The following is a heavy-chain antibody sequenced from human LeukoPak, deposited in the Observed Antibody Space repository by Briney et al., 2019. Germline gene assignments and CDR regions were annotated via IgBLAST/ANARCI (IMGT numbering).Heavy chain of an antibody. J-gene: IGHJ4*02. CDR2: MNPNSGNT. CDR3: AREHSGSYLVYFDY. V-gene: IGHV1-8*01. Sequence: GASVKVSCKASGYTFTSYDINWVRQATGQGLEWMGWMNPNSGNTGYAQKFQGRVTMTRNTSISTAYMELSSLRSEDTAVYYCAREHSGSYLVYFDYWGQGTLVTVSS. CDR1: GYTFTSYD. D-gene: IGHD1-26*01.